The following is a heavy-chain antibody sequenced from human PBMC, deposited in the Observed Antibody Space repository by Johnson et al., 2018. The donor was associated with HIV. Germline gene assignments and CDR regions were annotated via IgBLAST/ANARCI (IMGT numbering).Heavy chain of an antibody. CDR2: IKSKTDGETT. V-gene: IGHV3-15*01. CDR1: GFTFSNAW. CDR3: ASSSPRDAFDI. Sequence: VQLVESGGGLVKPGGSLRLSCAASGFTFSNAWMSWVRQAPGKGLEWVGRIKSKTDGETTDYAEPVKGRFTISRDDSKNTLYLQMNSLGAEDTAVYYCASSSPRDAFDIWGQGTMVTVSS. J-gene: IGHJ3*02. D-gene: IGHD3-10*01.